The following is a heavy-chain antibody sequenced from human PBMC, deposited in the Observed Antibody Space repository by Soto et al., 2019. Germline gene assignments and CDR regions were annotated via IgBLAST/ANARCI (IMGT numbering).Heavy chain of an antibody. CDR2: ISYNGSNK. Sequence: GGSLRLSCAASGFTFSNYATHWVRQAPGKGLEWVAVISYNGSNKYYADSVKGRFTISRDNSKNTLCLQMSGLSAEDTAVYYWAIDLLEPWGYFDYWGQGTLVTVSS. CDR3: AIDLLEPWGYFDY. J-gene: IGHJ4*02. CDR1: GFTFSNYA. V-gene: IGHV3-30-3*01. D-gene: IGHD7-27*01.